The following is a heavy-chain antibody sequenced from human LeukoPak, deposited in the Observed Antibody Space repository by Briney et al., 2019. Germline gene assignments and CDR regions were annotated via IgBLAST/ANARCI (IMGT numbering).Heavy chain of an antibody. J-gene: IGHJ4*02. V-gene: IGHV1-2*02. CDR1: GYTFTGHY. Sequence: ASVEVFCKASGYTFTGHYMHWVRQAPGQGLEWMGWINPNSGGTNYAQQFKGRVTMTRDTSISTAYLELRRLRSDDTAVYYCARVTDYGDYGPSDYFDYWGQGTLVTVSS. CDR3: ARVTDYGDYGPSDYFDY. D-gene: IGHD4-17*01. CDR2: INPNSGGT.